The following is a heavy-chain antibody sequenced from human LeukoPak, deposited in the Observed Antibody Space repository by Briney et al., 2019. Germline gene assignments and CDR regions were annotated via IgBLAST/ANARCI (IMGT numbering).Heavy chain of an antibody. J-gene: IGHJ4*02. CDR3: AKDPTDFDSSGQTYFDY. V-gene: IGHV3-23*01. CDR2: ISARGDST. CDR1: GFTFSSCA. Sequence: PGGSLRLSCAASGFTFSSCAMSWVRQAPGKGLEWVSGISARGDSTHYADSVKGRFTISRDNSKNTLYLQMNSLRAEDTAVYYCAKDPTDFDSSGQTYFDYWGQGTLVTVSS. D-gene: IGHD3-22*01.